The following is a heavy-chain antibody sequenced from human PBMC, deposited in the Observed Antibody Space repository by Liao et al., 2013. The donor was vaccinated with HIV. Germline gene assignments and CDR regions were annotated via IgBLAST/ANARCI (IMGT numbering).Heavy chain of an antibody. Sequence: QLQLQESGPGLVKPSETLSLTCTVSGGSISSSSYYWGWIRQPPGKGLEWIGSIYYSGSTYYNPSLKSRVTISVDTSKNQFSLKLSSVTAADTAVYYCARVGNWGWILDIDYWGQGTLVTVSS. V-gene: IGHV4-39*07. D-gene: IGHD7-27*01. CDR3: ARVGNWGWILDIDY. J-gene: IGHJ4*02. CDR1: GGSISSSSYY. CDR2: IYYSGST.